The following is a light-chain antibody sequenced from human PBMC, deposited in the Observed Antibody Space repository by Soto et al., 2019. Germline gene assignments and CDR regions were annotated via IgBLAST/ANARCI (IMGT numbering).Light chain of an antibody. CDR1: QSVSNNY. CDR3: QQRSR. CDR2: DAS. J-gene: IGKJ4*01. V-gene: IGKV3-11*01. Sequence: EIVLTQSPGTLSLSPGERATLSCRASQSVSNNYLAWYQQKPGQAPRLLIYDASTRAPGIPTRFSGSGSGTDYTLTITSLEPEDFAVYYCQQRSRFGGGTKVDIK.